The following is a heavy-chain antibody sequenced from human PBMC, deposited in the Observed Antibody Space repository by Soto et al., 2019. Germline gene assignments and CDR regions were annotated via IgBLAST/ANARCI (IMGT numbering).Heavy chain of an antibody. Sequence: QAQLQESGPGPVKPSETLSLTCTVSAGSVSGDTHYWSWIRQPPGKGLEWIGYIYNSGCTNYNPSLKSRVTISVDTSKNQFSLKLSSVTAADTAVYYCARGYRTSWYWFDLWGRGTLVTVSS. CDR1: AGSVSGDTHY. J-gene: IGHJ2*01. CDR2: IYNSGCT. CDR3: ARGYRTSWYWFDL. D-gene: IGHD6-13*01. V-gene: IGHV4-61*01.